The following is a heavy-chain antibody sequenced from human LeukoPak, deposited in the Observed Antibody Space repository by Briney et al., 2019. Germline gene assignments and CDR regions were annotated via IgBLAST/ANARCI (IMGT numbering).Heavy chain of an antibody. D-gene: IGHD2-2*01. CDR3: ARPSCSGTACPFDY. CDR1: GYSFTSYW. J-gene: IGHJ4*02. Sequence: GESLKISCKGSGYSFTSYWIGWVRQMPGEGLEWMGIIYPGDSDTRYSPSFQGQVTISADKSISTAYLQWSSLKASDTGIYYCARPSCSGTACPFDYWGQGSLVTVSS. CDR2: IYPGDSDT. V-gene: IGHV5-51*01.